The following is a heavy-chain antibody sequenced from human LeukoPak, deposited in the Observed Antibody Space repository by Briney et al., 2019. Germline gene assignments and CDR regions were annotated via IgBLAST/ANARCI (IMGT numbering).Heavy chain of an antibody. CDR2: IIPIFGTA. J-gene: IGHJ5*02. CDR3: ARITYDFWSGYYMPDGP. D-gene: IGHD3-3*01. Sequence: SVKVSCKASGGTFSSYAISWVRQAPGQGLEWMGRIIPIFGTANYAQKFQGRVTITTDESTSTAYMELSSLRSDDTAVYYCARITYDFWSGYYMPDGPWGQGTLVTVSS. CDR1: GGTFSSYA. V-gene: IGHV1-69*05.